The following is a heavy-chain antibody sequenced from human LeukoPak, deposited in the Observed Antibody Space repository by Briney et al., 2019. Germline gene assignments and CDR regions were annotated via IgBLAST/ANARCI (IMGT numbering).Heavy chain of an antibody. CDR2: ISTSSSYI. V-gene: IGHV3-21*01. Sequence: GGSLRLSCTASGFTFNGDSMNWVRQAPGKGLEWVSSISTSSSYIYYADSVKGRFTISRNNPKNSLYLQMNSLRAEDTAVYYCARNRGDPSYFDYWGQGTLVTVSS. D-gene: IGHD4-17*01. CDR1: GFTFNGDS. CDR3: ARNRGDPSYFDY. J-gene: IGHJ4*02.